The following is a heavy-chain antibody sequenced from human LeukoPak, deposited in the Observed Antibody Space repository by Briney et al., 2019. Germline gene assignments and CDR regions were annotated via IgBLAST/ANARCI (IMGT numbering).Heavy chain of an antibody. V-gene: IGHV3-23*01. Sequence: PGGSLRLSCVASGFAFNNYAMTWVRQAPGKGLEWVSAITAGGDSTYYADSVKGRFTISRDNSKNTLYLQMNSLRAEDTAVYYCAKQDSYSSGPGYWGQGTLVTVSS. CDR3: AKQDSYSSGPGY. D-gene: IGHD6-19*01. CDR1: GFAFNNYA. CDR2: ITAGGDST. J-gene: IGHJ4*02.